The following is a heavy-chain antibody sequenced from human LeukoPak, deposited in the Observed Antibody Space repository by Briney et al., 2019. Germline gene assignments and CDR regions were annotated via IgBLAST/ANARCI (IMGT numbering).Heavy chain of an antibody. V-gene: IGHV3-21*01. CDR2: IRSSSSYI. Sequence: PGGSLRLSCAASGFTFSSYSMNWVRQAPGKGLEWVSSIRSSSSYIYYADSVKGRFTISRDNAKNSLYLQMNSLRAEDTAVYYCARDGDSSSPFSYWGQGTLVTVSS. J-gene: IGHJ4*02. D-gene: IGHD6-13*01. CDR1: GFTFSSYS. CDR3: ARDGDSSSPFSY.